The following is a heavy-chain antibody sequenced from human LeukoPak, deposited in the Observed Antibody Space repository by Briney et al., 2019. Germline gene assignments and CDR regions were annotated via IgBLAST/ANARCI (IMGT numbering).Heavy chain of an antibody. CDR3: ASSGGGPYYYDSSGYYG. CDR2: MNPNSGNT. CDR1: GYTFTSYD. Sequence: GASVKVSCKASGYTFTSYDINWVRQATGQGLEWMGWMNPNSGNTGYAQKFQGRVTMTRNTSISTAYMELSSLRSEDTAVYYCASSGGGPYYYDSSGYYGWGQGTLVTVSS. D-gene: IGHD3-22*01. V-gene: IGHV1-8*01. J-gene: IGHJ4*02.